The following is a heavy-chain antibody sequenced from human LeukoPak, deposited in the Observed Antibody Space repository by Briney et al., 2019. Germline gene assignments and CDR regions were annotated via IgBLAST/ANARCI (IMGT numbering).Heavy chain of an antibody. V-gene: IGHV4-34*01. J-gene: IGHJ4*02. Sequence: SETLSLTCAVYGRSFSGYYWTWIRQPPGKGLEWIGEINHSGGTDHNPSLKSRVTMSVDTSKNQISLQLTSVTAADTAVYYCASGRSGNQLLYVYWGQGTLVTVSS. CDR2: INHSGGT. CDR3: ASGRSGNQLLYVY. D-gene: IGHD2-2*02. CDR1: GRSFSGYY.